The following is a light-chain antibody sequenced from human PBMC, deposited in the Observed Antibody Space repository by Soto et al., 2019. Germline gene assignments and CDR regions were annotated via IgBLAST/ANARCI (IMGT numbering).Light chain of an antibody. CDR3: QQRSNWPPIT. Sequence: EIVLTQSPGTLSLSPVGRATLSCRASQSVSSSYLAWYRQKPGQAPRLLMSAASSRATGIPDRFSGAGSGTDFTLTISSLEPEDFAVYYCQQRSNWPPITFGQGTRLEIK. CDR2: AAS. J-gene: IGKJ5*01. V-gene: IGKV3D-20*02. CDR1: QSVSSSY.